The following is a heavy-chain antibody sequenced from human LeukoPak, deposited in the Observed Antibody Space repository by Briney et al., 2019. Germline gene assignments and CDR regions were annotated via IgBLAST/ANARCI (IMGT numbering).Heavy chain of an antibody. CDR2: IHYSGST. Sequence: SETLSLTCTVSGGSISGYYWSWFWQPPGRGLEWIGYIHYSGSTRYSPSLKSRLTISIDTSKNQFSLKLSSVTAADTAVYYCGRHGVGDPIKYVDYWGQGTLVTVSS. CDR1: GGSISGYY. V-gene: IGHV4-59*08. D-gene: IGHD2-8*01. J-gene: IGHJ4*02. CDR3: GRHGVGDPIKYVDY.